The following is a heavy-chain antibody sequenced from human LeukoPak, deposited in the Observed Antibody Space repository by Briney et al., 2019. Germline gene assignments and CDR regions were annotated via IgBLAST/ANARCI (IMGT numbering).Heavy chain of an antibody. Sequence: SVKVSCKASGGAFSSYAISWVRQAPGQGLEWMGGIIPIFGTANYAQKFQGRVTITADESTSTAYMELSSLRSEDTAVYYCAREPPYCSSTSCSGTGWFDPWGQGTLVTVSS. CDR3: AREPPYCSSTSCSGTGWFDP. V-gene: IGHV1-69*13. J-gene: IGHJ5*02. CDR2: IIPIFGTA. CDR1: GGAFSSYA. D-gene: IGHD2-2*01.